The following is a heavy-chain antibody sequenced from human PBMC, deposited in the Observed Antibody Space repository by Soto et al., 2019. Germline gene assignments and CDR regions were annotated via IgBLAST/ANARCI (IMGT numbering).Heavy chain of an antibody. CDR2: IWYDGSNK. D-gene: IGHD3-16*02. CDR3: ARELHLGELSLSLDV. V-gene: IGHV3-33*01. CDR1: GFTFSSYG. J-gene: IGHJ6*04. Sequence: GGSLRLSCAASGFTFSSYGMHWVRQAPGKGLEWVAVIWYDGSNKYYADSVKGRFTISRDNSKNTLYLQMNSLRAEDTAVYYCARELHLGELSLSLDVWGKGTTVTVSS.